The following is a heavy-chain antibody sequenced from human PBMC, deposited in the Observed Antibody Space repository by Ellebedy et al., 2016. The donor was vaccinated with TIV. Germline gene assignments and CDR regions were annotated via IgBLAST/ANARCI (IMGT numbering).Heavy chain of an antibody. CDR2: ISFDGNNK. V-gene: IGHV3-33*01. CDR1: GFTFSSHA. D-gene: IGHD3-10*01. CDR3: ARETASARGDFGSLRTPPPLYYNSAMDV. Sequence: GESLKISCAASGFTFSSHALHWVRQAPGQGLEWVALISFDGNNKSYADSVKGRFTVSRDTSKNTLYLQMNSLRAEDTAVYYCARETASARGDFGSLRTPPPLYYNSAMDVWGQGTTVTVSS. J-gene: IGHJ6*02.